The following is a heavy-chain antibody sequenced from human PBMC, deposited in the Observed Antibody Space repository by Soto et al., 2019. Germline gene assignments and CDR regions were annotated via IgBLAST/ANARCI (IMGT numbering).Heavy chain of an antibody. CDR1: GFTFSNAW. Sequence: AGGSLRLSCAASGFTFSNAWMSWVRQAPGKGLEWVGRIKSKTDGGTTDYAAPVKGRFTISRDDSKNTLYLQMNSLKTEDTAVYYCTTRIAARRRLGAFDIWGQGTMVTVSS. CDR3: TTRIAARRRLGAFDI. J-gene: IGHJ3*02. V-gene: IGHV3-15*01. CDR2: IKSKTDGGTT. D-gene: IGHD6-6*01.